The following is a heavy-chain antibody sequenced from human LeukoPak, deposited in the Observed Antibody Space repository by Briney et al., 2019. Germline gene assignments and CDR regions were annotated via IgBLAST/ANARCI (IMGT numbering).Heavy chain of an antibody. CDR3: ARGLMVYATYDY. D-gene: IGHD2-8*01. V-gene: IGHV3-21*01. CDR2: ISSSSYI. J-gene: IGHJ4*02. CDR1: GFTFNTCA. Sequence: PGGSLRLSCEASGFTFNTCAMSWVRQAPGKGLEWVSSISSSSYIYYADSVKGRFTISRDNAKNSLYLQMNSLRAEDTAVYYCARGLMVYATYDYWGQGTLVTVSS.